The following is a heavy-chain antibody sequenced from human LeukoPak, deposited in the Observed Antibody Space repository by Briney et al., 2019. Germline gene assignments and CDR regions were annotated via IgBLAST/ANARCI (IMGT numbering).Heavy chain of an antibody. D-gene: IGHD1-26*01. CDR1: GGSISSSTYY. J-gene: IGHJ5*02. V-gene: IGHV4-39*02. Sequence: SETLSLTCNVSGGSISSSTYYWGWIRQPPGKGLEWIGSIYYSGSAYNNPSLNSRVTISVDTSKNQFSLKLSSVTAADTAVYYCAREGSYRNWFDPWGQGTLVTVSS. CDR3: AREGSYRNWFDP. CDR2: IYYSGSA.